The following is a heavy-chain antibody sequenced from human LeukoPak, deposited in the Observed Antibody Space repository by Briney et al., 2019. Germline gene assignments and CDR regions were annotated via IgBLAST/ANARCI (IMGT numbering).Heavy chain of an antibody. V-gene: IGHV4-34*01. Sequence: PSETLSLTCAVYSGSFSGYYWSWIRQLPGKGLEWIGEINHSGSTNYNPSLKSRVTISVDTSKNQFSLKLSSVTAADTAVYYCARDPFLSSGFDYWGQGTLVTVSS. CDR1: SGSFSGYY. CDR2: INHSGST. J-gene: IGHJ4*02. CDR3: ARDPFLSSGFDY. D-gene: IGHD6-19*01.